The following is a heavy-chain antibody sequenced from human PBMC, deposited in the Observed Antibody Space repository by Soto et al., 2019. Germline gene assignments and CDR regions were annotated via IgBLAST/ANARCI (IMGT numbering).Heavy chain of an antibody. D-gene: IGHD6-6*01. CDR2: IKSKTDGGTT. J-gene: IGHJ6*02. V-gene: IGHV3-15*07. CDR3: PLRASLYGIDV. CDR1: GFTFSNAW. Sequence: EVQLVESGGGLVKPGGSLRLSCAASGFTFSNAWMNWVRQAPGKGLEWVGRIKSKTDGGTTDYAAPVKGRFTISRXDSKNTLYLQMNSLKTEDTAVYYCPLRASLYGIDVWGQGTTVTVSS.